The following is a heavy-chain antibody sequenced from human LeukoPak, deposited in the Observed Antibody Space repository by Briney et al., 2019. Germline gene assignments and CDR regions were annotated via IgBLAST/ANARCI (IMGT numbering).Heavy chain of an antibody. CDR1: AGSISSYY. CDR3: ARTTMVRGTYYMDV. Sequence: SETLSLTCTVSAGSISSYYWSWIRQPPGKGLEWIGYIYYSGYTNYNPSLKSRVTISVDTSKNQFSLKLSSVTAADTAVYYCARTTMVRGTYYMDVWGKGTTVTISS. D-gene: IGHD3-10*01. V-gene: IGHV4-59*01. J-gene: IGHJ6*03. CDR2: IYYSGYT.